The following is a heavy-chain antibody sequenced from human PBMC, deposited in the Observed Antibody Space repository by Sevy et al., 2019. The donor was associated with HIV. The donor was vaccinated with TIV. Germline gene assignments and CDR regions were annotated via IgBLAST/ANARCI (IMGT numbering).Heavy chain of an antibody. V-gene: IGHV4-59*13. CDR2: IYFSGTT. J-gene: IGHJ4*02. CDR3: ARGGDFYASGSYSPLAF. CDR1: GGSISTYY. Sequence: SETLSLTCSVSGGSISTYYWSWIRQSPGQGLEWIGYIYFSGTTNYIPSLKSRVAISVDTSKEQFSLELSSVTAADAALYYCARGGDFYASGSYSPLAFWGQGILVTVSS. D-gene: IGHD3-10*01.